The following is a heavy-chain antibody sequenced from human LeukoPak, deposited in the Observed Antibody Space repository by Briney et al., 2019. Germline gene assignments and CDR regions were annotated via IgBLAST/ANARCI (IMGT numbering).Heavy chain of an antibody. D-gene: IGHD3-22*01. CDR1: GGSISSYY. CDR2: IYTSGST. J-gene: IGHJ5*02. V-gene: IGHV4-4*09. Sequence: SETLSLTCTVSGGSISSYYWSWIRQPPGKGLEWIGYIYTSGSTNYNPSLKSRVTISVDTSKNQFSLKLSSVTAADTAVYYCARQEYYYDNSGLNWFDPWGQGTLVTVSS. CDR3: ARQEYYYDNSGLNWFDP.